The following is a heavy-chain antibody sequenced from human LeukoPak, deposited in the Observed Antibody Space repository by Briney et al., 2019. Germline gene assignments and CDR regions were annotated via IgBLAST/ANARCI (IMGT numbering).Heavy chain of an antibody. D-gene: IGHD6-19*01. J-gene: IGHJ6*03. V-gene: IGHV4-61*02. Sequence: SETLSLTCTVSGGSISSGSYYWSWIRQPAGKGLEWIGRIYTSGSTNYNPSLKSRVTISVDTSKNQFSLKLSSVTAADTAVYYCAREGGWSPLGYYMDVWGKGTTVTISS. CDR2: IYTSGST. CDR1: GGSISSGSYY. CDR3: AREGGWSPLGYYMDV.